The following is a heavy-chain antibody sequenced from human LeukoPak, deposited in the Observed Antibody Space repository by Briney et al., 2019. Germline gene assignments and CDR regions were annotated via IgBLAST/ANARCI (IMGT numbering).Heavy chain of an antibody. CDR2: ISDYNGNT. Sequence: ASVKVSCKASGYAFTSYGISWVRQAPGQGLEWMGWISDYNGNTNYAQKLQGRVTMTTDTSTSTAYMELRSLRSDDAAVYYCARSEWYYGMDVWGQGTTVTVSS. V-gene: IGHV1-18*01. D-gene: IGHD3-3*01. CDR3: ARSEWYYGMDV. J-gene: IGHJ6*02. CDR1: GYAFTSYG.